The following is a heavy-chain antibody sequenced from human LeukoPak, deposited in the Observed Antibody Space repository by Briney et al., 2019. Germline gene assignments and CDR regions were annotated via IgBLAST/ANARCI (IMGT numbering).Heavy chain of an antibody. CDR2: ISGSGSTT. J-gene: IGHJ3*01. D-gene: IGHD3-10*01. V-gene: IGHV3-23*01. CDR1: GFTFSSYA. CDR3: AKEFNMNREIIRDAFDA. Sequence: PGGSLRLSCAASGFTFSSYAMSWVRQAPGKGLEWVSAISGSGSTTDYADSVKGRFTISRDNSKNTLYLQMNSLRAEDTAVYYCAKEFNMNREIIRDAFDAWGRGTMVTVSS.